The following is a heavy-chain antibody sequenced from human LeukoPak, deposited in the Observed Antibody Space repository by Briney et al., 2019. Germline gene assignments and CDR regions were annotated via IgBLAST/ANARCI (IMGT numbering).Heavy chain of an antibody. CDR1: GFTFSSYG. Sequence: PGGSLRLSCAASGFTFSSYGMSWVRQAPGKGLEWVSAISGSGGSTYYADSVKGRFTISRDNSKNTLYLQMNSLRAEDTAVYYCARDPQYSSGWYLREGRDTLGAFDIWGQGTMVTVSS. CDR3: ARDPQYSSGWYLREGRDTLGAFDI. J-gene: IGHJ3*02. V-gene: IGHV3-23*01. D-gene: IGHD6-19*01. CDR2: ISGSGGST.